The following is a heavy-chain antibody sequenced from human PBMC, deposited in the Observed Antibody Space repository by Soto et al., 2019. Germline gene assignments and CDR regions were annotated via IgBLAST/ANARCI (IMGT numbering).Heavy chain of an antibody. CDR1: GFTFTSYA. CDR3: ARHSGYGVWGDY. CDR2: ISGSGGST. Sequence: EVQLLESGGGLVQPGGSLRLSCAASGFTFTSYAMSWVRQAPGKGLEWVSAISGSGGSTYYADSVKGRFTISRDNSKNTLDLQMNSLRAEDTAVYYWARHSGYGVWGDYWGQGALVTVSS. J-gene: IGHJ4*02. D-gene: IGHD5-12*01. V-gene: IGHV3-23*01.